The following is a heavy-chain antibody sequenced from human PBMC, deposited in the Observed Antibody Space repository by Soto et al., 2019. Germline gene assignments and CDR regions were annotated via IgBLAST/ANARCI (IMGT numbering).Heavy chain of an antibody. Sequence: QLQLQESGSGLVKPSQTLSLTCAVSGGSISSGGYSWSWIRQPPGKGLEWIGYIYHSGSTYYNPSLKXRXTXSXXRSQNQFSRKLSSVTAADTAVYSCAGGIAARPLGYWGQGTLVTVSS. CDR2: IYHSGST. D-gene: IGHD6-6*01. CDR3: AGGIAARPLGY. CDR1: GGSISSGGYS. V-gene: IGHV4-30-2*01. J-gene: IGHJ4*02.